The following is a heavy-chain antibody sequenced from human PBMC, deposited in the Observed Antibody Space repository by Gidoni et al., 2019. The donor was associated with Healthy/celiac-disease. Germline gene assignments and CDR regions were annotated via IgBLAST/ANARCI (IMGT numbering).Heavy chain of an antibody. J-gene: IGHJ6*02. CDR1: GFTFSDYY. CDR2: ISSSGGTI. Sequence: QVQLVESGGGLVKPGGSLRLSCAASGFTFSDYYISWIRQAPGKGLEWVSDISSSGGTIYYADSVKGRFTISRDNAKNSLYLQMNSLRAEDAAVYYCARSRSYDSSGYKQEYYYYGMDVWGQGTTVTVSS. D-gene: IGHD3-22*01. V-gene: IGHV3-11*01. CDR3: ARSRSYDSSGYKQEYYYYGMDV.